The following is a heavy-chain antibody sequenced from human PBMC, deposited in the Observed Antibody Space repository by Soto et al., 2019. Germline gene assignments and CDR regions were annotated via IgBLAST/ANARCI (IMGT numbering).Heavy chain of an antibody. V-gene: IGHV1-18*01. CDR3: ARVHCSGGSCYSNDVYYYYGMDV. D-gene: IGHD2-15*01. CDR2: ISAYNGNT. CDR1: GYTFTSYG. Sequence: ASVKVSCKATGYTFTSYGISWVRQAPGQGLEWMGWISAYNGNTNYPQKQKGRDTMTTDTSTSTAYMELRSLRSDDTAVYYCARVHCSGGSCYSNDVYYYYGMDVWGQGTTVTVSS. J-gene: IGHJ6*02.